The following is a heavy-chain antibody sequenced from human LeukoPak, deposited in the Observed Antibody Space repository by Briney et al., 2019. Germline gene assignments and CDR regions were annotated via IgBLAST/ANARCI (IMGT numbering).Heavy chain of an antibody. CDR3: ARGLWFGEFHDAFDI. CDR2: IYYSGST. Sequence: SETLSLTCTVSGGSISSSSYYWGWIRQPPGKGLEWIGYIYYSGSTNYNPSLKSRVTISVDTSKNQFSLKLSSVTAADTAVYYCARGLWFGEFHDAFDIWGQGTMVTVSS. J-gene: IGHJ3*02. CDR1: GGSISSSSYY. D-gene: IGHD3-10*01. V-gene: IGHV4-61*05.